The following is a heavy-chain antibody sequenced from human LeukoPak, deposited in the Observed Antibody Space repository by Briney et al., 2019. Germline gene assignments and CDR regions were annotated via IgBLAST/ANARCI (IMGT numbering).Heavy chain of an antibody. Sequence: ASVNVSCKASGYTXTDYYIHWLRQAPGQGLESMGWISANIGGTNYAQKFRGRVTMTKDTSISTAYMELSGLTSDDTAVYYCARDGSFDYWGQGTLVTVSS. CDR2: ISANIGGT. V-gene: IGHV1-2*02. CDR3: ARDGSFDY. D-gene: IGHD5-12*01. CDR1: GYTXTDYY. J-gene: IGHJ4*02.